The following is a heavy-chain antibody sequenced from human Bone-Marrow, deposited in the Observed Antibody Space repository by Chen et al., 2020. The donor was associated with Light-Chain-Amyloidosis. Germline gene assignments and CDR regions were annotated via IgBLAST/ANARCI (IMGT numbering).Heavy chain of an antibody. D-gene: IGHD6-19*01. CDR2: IYYSGAA. Sequence: QLQLQESGPGLVKPSETLSLTCTVSDGSINSGDYYWGWLRQSPGKGLEWIGSIYYSGAAFYNPSLRSQFTISLDTSKNLLSLRLTSVTAADTAVYYCSIRIAVPGANEETWGQGTLVTVSS. J-gene: IGHJ5*02. CDR3: SIRIAVPGANEET. CDR1: DGSINSGDYY. V-gene: IGHV4-39*02.